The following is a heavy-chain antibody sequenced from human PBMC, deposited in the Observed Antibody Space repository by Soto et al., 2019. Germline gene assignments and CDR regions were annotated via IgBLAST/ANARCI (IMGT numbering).Heavy chain of an antibody. CDR2: INPNSGGA. V-gene: IGHV1-2*02. D-gene: IGHD3-3*01. J-gene: IGHJ6*02. CDR1: GYSFTGYY. Sequence: ASVKVSCKASGYSFTGYYIHWVRQAPGQGLEWMGWINPNSGGANYAQKFQGRVTMTRDTSTTTAYMELSRLRSNDTAVFYCARYSAITIYGVGGMDVWGQGATVTVSS. CDR3: ARYSAITIYGVGGMDV.